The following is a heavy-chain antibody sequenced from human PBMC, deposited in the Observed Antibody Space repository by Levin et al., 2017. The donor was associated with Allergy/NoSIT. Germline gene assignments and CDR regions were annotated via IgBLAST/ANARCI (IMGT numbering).Heavy chain of an antibody. V-gene: IGHV4-31*03. Sequence: SSETLSLTCTVSGGSISSGGYYWSWIRQHPGKGLEWIGYIYYSGSTYYNPSLKSRVTISVDTSSNQFSLQLSSVTAADTAVYYCARGRIAVGIDYWGQGTLVTVSS. D-gene: IGHD6-19*01. J-gene: IGHJ4*02. CDR2: IYYSGST. CDR3: ARGRIAVGIDY. CDR1: GGSISSGGYY.